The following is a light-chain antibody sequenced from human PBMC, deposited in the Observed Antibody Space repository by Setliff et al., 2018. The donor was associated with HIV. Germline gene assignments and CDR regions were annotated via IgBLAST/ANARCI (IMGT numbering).Light chain of an antibody. CDR1: SGSVSTDYY. Sequence: VVTQEPSFAVSPGGTVTLTCGLSSGSVSTDYYPSWYQQTPGQPPRTLVYSTNTRSSGVPDRFSGSIVGNKAALTITGAQADDESDYYCVLYMGNGMAFGGGTKVTVL. CDR2: STN. V-gene: IGLV8-61*01. CDR3: VLYMGNGMA. J-gene: IGLJ3*02.